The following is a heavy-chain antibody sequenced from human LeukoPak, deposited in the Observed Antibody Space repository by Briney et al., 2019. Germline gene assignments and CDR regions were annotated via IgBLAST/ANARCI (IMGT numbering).Heavy chain of an antibody. J-gene: IGHJ6*02. V-gene: IGHV4-34*01. Sequence: SETLSLTCAVYGGSFSGYYWSWIRQPPGKGLEWVGEINHSGTTNYNPSLTSRVTISVGTSKNQFSLKLSPVTAADTAVYYCARDGFSSWKYYGMDVWGQGTTVTVSS. D-gene: IGHD2-2*01. CDR1: GGSFSGYY. CDR3: ARDGFSSWKYYGMDV. CDR2: INHSGTT.